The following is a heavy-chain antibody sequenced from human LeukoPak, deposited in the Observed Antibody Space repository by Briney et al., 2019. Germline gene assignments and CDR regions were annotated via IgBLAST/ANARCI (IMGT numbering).Heavy chain of an antibody. Sequence: ASVKVSCKASGYTFTRYGITWVRQAPGQGLEWTGWISAYNGNTNYAQKVQGRVTMTTDTSTSTAYMELRSLRSDDTAVYYCARSQYDYIWGNYRNPDYWGQGTLVTVSS. J-gene: IGHJ4*02. CDR1: GYTFTRYG. CDR3: ARSQYDYIWGNYRNPDY. CDR2: ISAYNGNT. D-gene: IGHD3-16*02. V-gene: IGHV1-18*01.